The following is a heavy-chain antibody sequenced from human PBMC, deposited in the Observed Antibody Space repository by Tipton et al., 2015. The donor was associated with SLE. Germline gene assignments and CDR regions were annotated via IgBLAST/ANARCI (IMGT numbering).Heavy chain of an antibody. CDR3: ARSLITIIVVLIGTEFDP. V-gene: IGHV4-31*02. CDR1: GDSISSGGYY. Sequence: LRLSCTVSGDSISSGGYYWSWIRQHPGKGLDWIGYIYHSGYINYNPSLKSRVTISVDTPKNQFSLKLSSVTAADTAVYYCARSLITIIVVLIGTEFDPWGQGTLVTVSS. J-gene: IGHJ5*02. D-gene: IGHD3-22*01. CDR2: IYHSGYI.